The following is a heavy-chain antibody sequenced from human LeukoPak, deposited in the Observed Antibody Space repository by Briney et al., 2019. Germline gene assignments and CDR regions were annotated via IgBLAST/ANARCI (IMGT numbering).Heavy chain of an antibody. D-gene: IGHD3-9*01. CDR1: GGSISSYY. V-gene: IGHV4-59*01. J-gene: IGHJ5*02. CDR3: ARDNPSTYYDILTGYQTQWGFDP. CDR2: IYYSWST. Sequence: PSVTLSLTCTVSGGSISSYYWSWIRQPPGKALEWIGYIYYSWSTNHNPSLKSRVTISVDSSKNQFSLKLSSVTAAGTALYYCARDNPSTYYDILTGYQTQWGFDPWGQGTLVTVSS.